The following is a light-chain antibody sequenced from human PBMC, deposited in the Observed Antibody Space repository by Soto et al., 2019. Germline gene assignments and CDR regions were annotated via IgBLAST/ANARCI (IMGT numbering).Light chain of an antibody. CDR3: SSFAGSNNFPCV. CDR1: RRDVGAYDY. J-gene: IGLJ1*01. Sequence: QYARTQGPSASGLPGQSLTISCKGGRRDVGAYDYVSWYQQHPGKAPKLMIYEINKRPSGVPDRFSGSKSGNTASLTVSGLQAEDEADYYCSSFAGSNNFPCVFGTGT. V-gene: IGLV2-8*01. CDR2: EIN.